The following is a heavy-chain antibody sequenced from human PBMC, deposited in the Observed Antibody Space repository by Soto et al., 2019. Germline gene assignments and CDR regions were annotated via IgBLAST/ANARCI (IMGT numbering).Heavy chain of an antibody. Sequence: QVQLVQSGAEVKKPGASVKVSCKASGYTFTSYYMHWVRQAPGQGLEWMGIINPSSGSTSYAQKLQGRVTMTRDTSKSTVYMELSSLRSEDTAVYYCAREGSTVDAFDIWGQGTMVTVSS. CDR1: GYTFTSYY. CDR3: AREGSTVDAFDI. J-gene: IGHJ3*02. CDR2: INPSSGST. V-gene: IGHV1-46*01. D-gene: IGHD4-17*01.